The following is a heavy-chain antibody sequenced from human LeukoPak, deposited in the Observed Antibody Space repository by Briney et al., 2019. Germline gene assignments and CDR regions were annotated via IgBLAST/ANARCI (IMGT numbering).Heavy chain of an antibody. CDR2: ISNNGGYT. CDR1: GFTFSSSA. D-gene: IGHD6-13*01. J-gene: IGHJ4*02. V-gene: IGHV3-23*01. CDR3: AREGASSSFGY. Sequence: GGSLRLSCAASGFTFSSSAMSWVRQAPGKGLEWVSAISNNGGYTYYADSVKGRFTISRDNSKNTLYLQMNSLRAEDTAVYYCAREGASSSFGYWGQGTLVTVSS.